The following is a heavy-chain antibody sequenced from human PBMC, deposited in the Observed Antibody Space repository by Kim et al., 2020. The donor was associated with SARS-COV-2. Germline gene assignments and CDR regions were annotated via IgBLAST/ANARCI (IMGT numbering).Heavy chain of an antibody. CDR2: ISGHGDTI. D-gene: IGHD2-15*01. CDR3: ARGLWGHCSGGSCSAYY. V-gene: IGHV3-11*01. Sequence: GGSLRLSCAASGFNLSDSYMSWIRQAPEKGLEWVSFISGHGDTIYYADSVKGRFTISRDNAKNTLYLQMNSLRAEDTAVYYCARGLWGHCSGGSCSAYYWGQRTLVTVSS. J-gene: IGHJ4*02. CDR1: GFNLSDSY.